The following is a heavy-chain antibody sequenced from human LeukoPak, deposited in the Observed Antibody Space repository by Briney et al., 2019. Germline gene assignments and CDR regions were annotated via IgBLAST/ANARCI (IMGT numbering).Heavy chain of an antibody. CDR1: GFTFSSYA. J-gene: IGHJ4*02. CDR2: ITGSGGST. Sequence: GGSLRLSCAASGFTFSSYAMSWVRQAPGKGLEWVSVITGSGGSTGYADSVKGRLTISRDNSKNTLYLQMNSLRAEDTAVYYCARVKYDSSGYYGILDYWGQGTQVTVSS. V-gene: IGHV3-23*01. D-gene: IGHD3-22*01. CDR3: ARVKYDSSGYYGILDY.